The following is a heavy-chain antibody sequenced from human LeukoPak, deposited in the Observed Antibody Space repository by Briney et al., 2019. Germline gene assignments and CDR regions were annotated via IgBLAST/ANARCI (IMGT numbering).Heavy chain of an antibody. CDR2: IRSKPYGGTT. CDR1: GFTFGDYV. V-gene: IGHV3-49*03. CDR3: TRDEPYYYGSGSTYYYYGMHV. Sequence: GGSLRLSCTVSGFTFGDYVMSWLRQAPRKGREGVGLIRSKPYGGTTEYAPSVKVRFTISRDDSKSSAYQQMHSMKTEAGAVYYCTRDEPYYYGSGSTYYYYGMHVWGKGTRSPSPQ. D-gene: IGHD3-10*01. J-gene: IGHJ6*04.